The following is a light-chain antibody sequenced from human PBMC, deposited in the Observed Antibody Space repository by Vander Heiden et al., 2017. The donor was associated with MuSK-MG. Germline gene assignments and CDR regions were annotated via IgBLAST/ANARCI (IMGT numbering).Light chain of an antibody. CDR3: QQYYRAPYT. V-gene: IGKV1-NL1*01. J-gene: IGKJ2*01. Sequence: DSQMTQSPSSLSAYAGDRVTITCRASEDIADSLAWYQQKPGKAPRLLVFAASNLESGVPSRFSGSGSGADYALTISSLHPEDFANYCQQYYRAPYTFGRGTQLEIK. CDR2: AAS. CDR1: EDIADS.